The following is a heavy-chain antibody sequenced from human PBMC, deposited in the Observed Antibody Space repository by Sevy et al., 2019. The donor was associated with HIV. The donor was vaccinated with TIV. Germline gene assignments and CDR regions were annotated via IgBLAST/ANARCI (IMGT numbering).Heavy chain of an antibody. CDR1: GLTLTTTG. CDR2: VTSDGTT. D-gene: IGHD3-16*01. Sequence: GGSLRLSCAASGLTLTTTGMSWVRQAPGKGLEWVAGVTSDGTTYYADSVRDRFTDSRDNSKTTLYLQLNSLRADDTAVFYCAGGDTTMITDLDYWGQGTLVTVS. J-gene: IGHJ4*02. V-gene: IGHV3-23*01. CDR3: AGGDTTMITDLDY.